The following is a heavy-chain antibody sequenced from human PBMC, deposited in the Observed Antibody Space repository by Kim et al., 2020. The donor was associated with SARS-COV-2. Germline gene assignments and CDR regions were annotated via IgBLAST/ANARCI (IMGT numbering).Heavy chain of an antibody. CDR3: AKGGYDFWSGYYKGDPPFY. V-gene: IGHV3-23*01. J-gene: IGHJ4*02. Sequence: GGSLRLSCAASGFTFSSYAMSWVRQAPGKGLEWVSAISGSGGSTYYADSVKGRFTISRDNSKNTLYLQMNSLRAEDTAVYYCAKGGYDFWSGYYKGDPPFYWGQGTLVTVSS. D-gene: IGHD3-3*01. CDR1: GFTFSSYA. CDR2: ISGSGGST.